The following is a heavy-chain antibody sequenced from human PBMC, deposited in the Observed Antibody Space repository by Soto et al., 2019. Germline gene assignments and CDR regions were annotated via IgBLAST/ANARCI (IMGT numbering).Heavy chain of an antibody. Sequence: GGSLRLSSEASGFTFSSYSINWVRQAPGKGLEWVSSISSSSSYIYYADSVKGRFTISRDNAKNSLYLQMNSLRAEDTAVYYCARRGGDPAYYFDYWGQGTLVTVSS. CDR3: ARRGGDPAYYFDY. CDR1: GFTFSSYS. CDR2: ISSSSSYI. D-gene: IGHD2-21*02. J-gene: IGHJ4*02. V-gene: IGHV3-21*01.